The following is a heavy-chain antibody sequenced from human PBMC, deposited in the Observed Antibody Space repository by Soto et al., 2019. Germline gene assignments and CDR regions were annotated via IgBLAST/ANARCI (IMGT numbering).Heavy chain of an antibody. CDR3: ARGDLRSYRYRGTIFANYGMDV. CDR1: GYTFTGYY. V-gene: IGHV1-2*04. J-gene: IGHJ6*02. Sequence: GASVKVSCKASGYTFTGYYMHWVRQAPGQGLEWMGWINPNSGGTNYAQKFQGWVTMTRDTSISTAYMELSRLRSDDTAVYYCARGDLRSYRYRGTIFANYGMDVWGQGTTVTVSS. CDR2: INPNSGGT. D-gene: IGHD3-3*01.